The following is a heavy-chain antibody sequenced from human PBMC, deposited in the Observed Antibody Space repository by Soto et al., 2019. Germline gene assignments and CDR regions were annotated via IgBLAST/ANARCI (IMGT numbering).Heavy chain of an antibody. CDR3: ARPARQDTVAGNY. CDR1: GGSISSRSYY. D-gene: IGHD6-19*01. V-gene: IGHV4-39*01. Sequence: SETLSLTCTVSGGSISSRSYYWGWIRQPPGKGLEWIGSIYYTGITHYNPSLKSRVTISIDTSKNQFSLNLNSVTAADTAVYYCARPARQDTVAGNYWGQGTLVTVSS. J-gene: IGHJ4*02. CDR2: IYYTGIT.